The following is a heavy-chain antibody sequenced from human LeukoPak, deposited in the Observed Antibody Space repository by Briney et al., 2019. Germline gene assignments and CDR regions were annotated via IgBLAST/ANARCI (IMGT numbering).Heavy chain of an antibody. Sequence: SETLSLTCTVSGGSISSYYWSWIRQPPGKGLEWIGYIYYSGSTNYNPSLKSRVTISVDTSRNQFSLKLSSVTAADTAVYYCARGTAGYHSSYFDYWGQGTLVTVSS. V-gene: IGHV4-59*01. D-gene: IGHD3-16*02. CDR3: ARGTAGYHSSYFDY. CDR1: GGSISSYY. J-gene: IGHJ4*02. CDR2: IYYSGST.